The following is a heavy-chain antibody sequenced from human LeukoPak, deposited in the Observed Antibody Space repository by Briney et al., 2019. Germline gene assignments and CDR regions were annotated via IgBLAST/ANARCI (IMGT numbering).Heavy chain of an antibody. J-gene: IGHJ6*02. V-gene: IGHV3-33*08. CDR1: GFTFSSYA. CDR3: ARGGHLSKAIYYYYGMDV. CDR2: IWYDGSNK. Sequence: GGSLRLSCAASGFTFSSYAMHWVRQAPGKGLEWVAVIWYDGSNKYYADSVKGRFTISRDNSKNTLYLQMNSLRAEDTAVYYCARGGHLSKAIYYYYGMDVWGQGTTVTVSS.